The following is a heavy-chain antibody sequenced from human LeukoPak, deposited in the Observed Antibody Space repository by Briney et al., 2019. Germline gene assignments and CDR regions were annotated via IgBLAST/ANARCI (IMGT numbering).Heavy chain of an antibody. D-gene: IGHD4-17*01. V-gene: IGHV4-34*01. J-gene: IGHJ4*02. CDR2: INHSGST. CDR3: ARGFPTVTTSRAWVY. Sequence: PSETLSLTCAVYGGSFSGYYWSWIRQPPGKGLEWIGEINHSGSTNYNPSLKSRVTISVDTSKNQFSLKLSSVTAADTAVYYCARGFPTVTTSRAWVYWGQGTLVTVSS. CDR1: GGSFSGYY.